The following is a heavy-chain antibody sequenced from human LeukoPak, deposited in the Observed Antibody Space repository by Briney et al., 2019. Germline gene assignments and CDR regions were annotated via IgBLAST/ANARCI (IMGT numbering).Heavy chain of an antibody. CDR2: IWYDGSNK. D-gene: IGHD3-22*01. Sequence: GRSLRLSCAASGFTFSSYGMHWVRQAPGKGLEWVAVIWYDGSNKYYADSVKGRFTISRDNSKNTLYLQMNSLRAEDTAVYYCARDKRDSSYFGYWGQGTLVTVSS. CDR1: GFTFSSYG. V-gene: IGHV3-33*01. J-gene: IGHJ4*02. CDR3: ARDKRDSSYFGY.